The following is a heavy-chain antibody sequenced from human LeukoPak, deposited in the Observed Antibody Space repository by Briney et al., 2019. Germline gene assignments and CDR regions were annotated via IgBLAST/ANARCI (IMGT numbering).Heavy chain of an antibody. CDR3: VIFPGY. J-gene: IGHJ4*02. CDR2: LYNSGKA. CDR1: GGSIDGPYSY. D-gene: IGHD2/OR15-2a*01. Sequence: SETLSLTCTVSGGSIDGPYSYWGWIRQPPEKGLEWIGSLYNSGKAYSNPSFKSRATISVDKSKNQSSLKLTSVTAADTAVYYCVIFPGYWGQGILVTVSS. V-gene: IGHV4-39*07.